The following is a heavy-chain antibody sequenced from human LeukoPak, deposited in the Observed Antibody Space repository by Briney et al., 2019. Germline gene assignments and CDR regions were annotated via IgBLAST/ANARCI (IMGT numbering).Heavy chain of an antibody. J-gene: IGHJ4*02. CDR2: IYYSGST. D-gene: IGHD3-22*01. CDR3: ARVTGYMIEDYFDY. Sequence: SETLSLTCTVSGGSISSSSYYWGWIRQPPGKGLEWIGSIYYSGSTYYNPSLKSRITISVDTSKNQFSLKLSSVTAADTAVYYCARVTGYMIEDYFDYWGQGTLVTVSS. CDR1: GGSISSSSYY. V-gene: IGHV4-39*07.